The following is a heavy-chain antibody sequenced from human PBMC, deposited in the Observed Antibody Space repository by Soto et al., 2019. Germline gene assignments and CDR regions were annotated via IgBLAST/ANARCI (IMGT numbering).Heavy chain of an antibody. Sequence: GASVXVSFRSYLGTLSSYGISCRLQAPGQGLEWMGGIIPIFGTPTYAQKSQGRVTFTADESTSTVYMELNSLKSDDTDLYYCAREKFTEAWGDFHIWGQGTMVTVSS. V-gene: IGHV1-69*01. CDR1: LGTLSSYG. CDR3: AREKFTEAWGDFHI. J-gene: IGHJ3*02. D-gene: IGHD3-16*01. CDR2: IIPIFGTP.